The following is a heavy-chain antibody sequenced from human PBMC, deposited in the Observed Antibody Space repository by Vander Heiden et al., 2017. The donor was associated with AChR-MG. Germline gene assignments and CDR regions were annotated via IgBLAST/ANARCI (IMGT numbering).Heavy chain of an antibody. CDR2: ISYDVSNK. J-gene: IGHJ2*01. D-gene: IGHD1-1*01. CDR3: AKEIGTRITYVGGDNWYFDL. V-gene: IGHV3-30*18. Sequence: QVQLVESGGGVVQPGRSMRLSCAASGFPFRSYGLHWVRQAPGKGLEWVGVISYDVSNKYYEDSVKGRFTISRDNSKNTRYLQMNSLRAEDTALYYCAKEIGTRITYVGGDNWYFDLWGRGTLVTVSS. CDR1: GFPFRSYG.